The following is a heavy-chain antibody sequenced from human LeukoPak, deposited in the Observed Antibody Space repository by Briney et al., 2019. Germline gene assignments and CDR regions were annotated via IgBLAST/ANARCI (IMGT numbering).Heavy chain of an antibody. V-gene: IGHV4-59*08. Sequence: SETLSLTCTVSAGSITNYYWSWIRQPPGKGLEWIGYIYYTGSTNYNPSLKSRVSISVDTSKNQFSLKLSSVTAADTAVYYCASLFSGYDPLDYWGQGTLVTVSS. CDR1: AGSITNYY. D-gene: IGHD5-12*01. CDR3: ASLFSGYDPLDY. CDR2: IYYTGST. J-gene: IGHJ4*02.